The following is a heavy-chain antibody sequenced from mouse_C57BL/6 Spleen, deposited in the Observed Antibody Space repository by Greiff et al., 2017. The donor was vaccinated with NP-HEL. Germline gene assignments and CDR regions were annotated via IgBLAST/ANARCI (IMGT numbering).Heavy chain of an antibody. Sequence: VQLQESGAELARPGASVKLSCKASGYTFTSYGISWVKQRTGQGLEWIGEIYPRSGNTYYNEKFKGTATLTADKSSSTAYMELRSLTSEDSAVYFCARRDYSNPYFDYWGQGTTLTVSS. J-gene: IGHJ2*01. D-gene: IGHD2-5*01. V-gene: IGHV1-81*01. CDR1: GYTFTSYG. CDR2: IYPRSGNT. CDR3: ARRDYSNPYFDY.